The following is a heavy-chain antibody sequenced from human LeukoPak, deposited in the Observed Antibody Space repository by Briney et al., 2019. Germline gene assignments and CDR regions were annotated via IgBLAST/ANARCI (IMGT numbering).Heavy chain of an antibody. CDR1: GFTFGDYA. CDR3: TTLAWYSDSHFFDY. D-gene: IGHD6-13*01. CDR2: VRSKAYGGAA. Sequence: PGGSLRLSCPASGFTFGDYAMSWVRQAPGKGLEWVAFVRSKAYGGAAEYAASVKGRFTISRDDYKSIAYLQMNSLKIEDTAVYYCTTLAWYSDSHFFDYWGQGTLVTVSS. V-gene: IGHV3-49*04. J-gene: IGHJ4*02.